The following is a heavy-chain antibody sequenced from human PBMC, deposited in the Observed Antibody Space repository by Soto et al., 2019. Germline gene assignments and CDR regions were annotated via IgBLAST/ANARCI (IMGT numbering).Heavy chain of an antibody. V-gene: IGHV5-51*01. CDR2: IYPGDSDT. J-gene: IGHJ4*01. CDR1: GYSFTNYW. D-gene: IGHD3-22*01. Sequence: LGESLKISCKGSGYSFTNYWIGWVRQMPGKGLEWMGIIYPGDSDTTYSPSFQGQVTISADKSISTAYLEWSSLKASGTAMYYCARSLYDSSGYSYLDHWGQGTLVTVSS. CDR3: ARSLYDSSGYSYLDH.